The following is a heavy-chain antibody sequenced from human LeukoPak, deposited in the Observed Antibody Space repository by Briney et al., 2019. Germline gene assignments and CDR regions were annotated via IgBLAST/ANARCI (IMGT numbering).Heavy chain of an antibody. CDR1: GGSISSGGYY. Sequence: SETLSLTCTVSGGSISSGGYYWSWIRQHPGKGLEWIRYIYYSGSTNYNPSLKSRVTISVDTSKNQFSLKVSSVTAADTAVYYCARDARGSSYMDVWGQGTTVTVSS. CDR2: IYYSGST. J-gene: IGHJ6*02. CDR3: ARDARGSSYMDV. V-gene: IGHV4-61*08. D-gene: IGHD3-10*01.